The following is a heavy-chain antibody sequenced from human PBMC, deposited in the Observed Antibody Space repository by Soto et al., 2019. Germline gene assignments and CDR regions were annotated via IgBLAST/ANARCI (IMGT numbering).Heavy chain of an antibody. CDR1: GYTFTGYY. CDR3: ARSLVVPAALLDY. D-gene: IGHD2-2*02. Sequence: ASVKVSCKASGYTFTGYYMHWVRQAPGQGLEWMGWINPNSGGTNYAQKFQGRVTMTRDTSISTAYMELSRLRSDDTAVYYCARSLVVPAALLDYWGQGTLVTVSS. J-gene: IGHJ4*02. V-gene: IGHV1-2*02. CDR2: INPNSGGT.